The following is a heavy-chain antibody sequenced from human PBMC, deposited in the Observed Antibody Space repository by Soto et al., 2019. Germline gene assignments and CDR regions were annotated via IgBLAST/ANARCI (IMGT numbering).Heavy chain of an antibody. CDR3: AKDSRAPGITMIVVVSTDDY. D-gene: IGHD3-22*01. CDR2: ISGSGGST. J-gene: IGHJ4*02. V-gene: IGHV3-23*01. Sequence: PXESLRLSCAACGFSFSSYAMSWVRQAPGKGLEWVSAISGSGGSTYYADSVKGRFTISRDNSKNTLYLQMNSLRAEDTAVYYCAKDSRAPGITMIVVVSTDDYRGQGTLVTVYS. CDR1: GFSFSSYA.